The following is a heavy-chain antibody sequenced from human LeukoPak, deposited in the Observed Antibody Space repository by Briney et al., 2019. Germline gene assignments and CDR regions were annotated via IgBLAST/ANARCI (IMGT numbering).Heavy chain of an antibody. CDR3: ARVGRAWLLTAPFDY. Sequence: GASVKVSCKASGYTFTSYGISWVRQAPGQGLEWMGWISAYNGNTNYAQKLQGRVTMTTDTSTSTAYMELRSLRSDDTAVYYCARVGRAWLLTAPFDYWGQGTLVTVSS. D-gene: IGHD3-22*01. V-gene: IGHV1-18*01. CDR2: ISAYNGNT. J-gene: IGHJ4*02. CDR1: GYTFTSYG.